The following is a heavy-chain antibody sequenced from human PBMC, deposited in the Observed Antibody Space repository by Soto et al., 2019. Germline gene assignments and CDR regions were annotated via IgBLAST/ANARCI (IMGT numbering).Heavy chain of an antibody. J-gene: IGHJ5*02. D-gene: IGHD6-19*01. CDR3: ARGYSSGWYVIGWFDP. V-gene: IGHV4-59*01. CDR2: IYYSGST. Sequence: SETLSLTCTVSGGSINSYYWSWIRQPPGKGLEWIGYIYYSGSTNYNPSLKSRVTISVDTSKNQFSLKLSSVTAADTAVYYCARGYSSGWYVIGWFDPWGQGTLVTVSS. CDR1: GGSINSYY.